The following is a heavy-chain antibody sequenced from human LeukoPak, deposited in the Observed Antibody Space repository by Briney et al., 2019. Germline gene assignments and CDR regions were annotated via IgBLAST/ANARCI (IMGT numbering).Heavy chain of an antibody. D-gene: IGHD3-9*01. CDR3: ARPFPYFDWAGGGAFDI. V-gene: IGHV4-61*02. CDR2: IYTSGST. J-gene: IGHJ3*02. Sequence: PSQTLSLTCTVSGGSISSGSYYWSWIRQPAGKGLGWIGRIYTSGSTNYNPSLKSRVIISVDTSKNQFSLKLSSVTAADTAVYYCARPFPYFDWAGGGAFDIWGQGTMVTVSS. CDR1: GGSISSGSYY.